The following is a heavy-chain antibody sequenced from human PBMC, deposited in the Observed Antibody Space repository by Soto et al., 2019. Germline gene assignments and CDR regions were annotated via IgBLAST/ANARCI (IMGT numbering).Heavy chain of an antibody. CDR2: LNPNSVNT. Sequence: ASVKVSCNASGGTFSSYDINWVRQAAGQGREWMGWLNPNSVNTGYTQKLQSRVTMIRNTSISTAYMELSSLRCERTAVYYGARWGAAMVRDYYGMDVWGQGTTVTVSS. D-gene: IGHD5-18*01. J-gene: IGHJ6*02. CDR1: GGTFSSYD. V-gene: IGHV1-8*02. CDR3: ARWGAAMVRDYYGMDV.